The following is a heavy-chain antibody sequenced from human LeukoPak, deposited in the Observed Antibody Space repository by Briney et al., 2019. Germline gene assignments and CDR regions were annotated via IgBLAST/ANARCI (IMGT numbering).Heavy chain of an antibody. CDR3: ATHIAEATALHY. CDR2: ITSSGSTI. Sequence: GGSLRLSCAASGFSFRDYYMSWRRQAPGKGLEWISYITSSGSTIYYADSVKGRFTVSRDNAKNSLYLQMNTLRAEDTAVYYCATHIAEATALHYWGQGTLVTVSS. CDR1: GFSFRDYY. J-gene: IGHJ4*02. V-gene: IGHV3-11*01. D-gene: IGHD6-13*01.